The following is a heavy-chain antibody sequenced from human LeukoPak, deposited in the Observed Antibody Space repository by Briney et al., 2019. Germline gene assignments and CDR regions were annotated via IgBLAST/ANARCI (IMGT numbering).Heavy chain of an antibody. CDR1: GFTFSSYS. J-gene: IGHJ3*02. D-gene: IGHD4-17*01. Sequence: PGGSLRPSCAASGFTFSSYSMNWVRQAPGKELEWVSSISSSSSYIYYADSVKGRLTISRDNAKNSLYLQMNSLRAEDTAVYYCARDSNTVGAFDIWGQGTMVTVSS. CDR2: ISSSSSYI. CDR3: ARDSNTVGAFDI. V-gene: IGHV3-21*01.